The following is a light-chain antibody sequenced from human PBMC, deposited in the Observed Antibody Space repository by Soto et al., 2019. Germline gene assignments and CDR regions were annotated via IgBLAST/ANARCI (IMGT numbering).Light chain of an antibody. Sequence: QSVLTQPPSVSGAPGQRVTISCTGSSSNIGAGYDVNWYQHLPGTAPKLLIYGNTNRPSGVPDRFSGSKSGTSASLAITGLQAEDAADYYCQSYDSSLSGAVFGGGTKLTVL. J-gene: IGLJ3*02. CDR3: QSYDSSLSGAV. CDR1: SSNIGAGYD. V-gene: IGLV1-40*01. CDR2: GNT.